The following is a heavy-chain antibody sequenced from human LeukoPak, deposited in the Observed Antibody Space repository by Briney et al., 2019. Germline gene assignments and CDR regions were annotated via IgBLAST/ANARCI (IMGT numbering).Heavy chain of an antibody. D-gene: IGHD2-15*01. CDR1: GFTFSSYW. Sequence: PGGSLRLSCAASGFTFSSYWMSWVRQAPGKGLEWVANIKQDGSEKYYVDSVKGRFTISRDNAKNSLYLQMNSLRAEDTAVYYCGGQLLPPWDYGMDVWGQGTTVTVSS. CDR3: GGQLLPPWDYGMDV. J-gene: IGHJ6*02. V-gene: IGHV3-7*01. CDR2: IKQDGSEK.